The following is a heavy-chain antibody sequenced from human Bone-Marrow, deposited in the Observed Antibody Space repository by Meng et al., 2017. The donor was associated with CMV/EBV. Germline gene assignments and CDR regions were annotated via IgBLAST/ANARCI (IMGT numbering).Heavy chain of an antibody. CDR1: GGSIRSYY. J-gene: IGHJ4*02. Sequence: SETLSLTCTVSGGSIRSYYWSWIRQPPGKGLECIGSIYYSGTTYYSPSLKSRMTISIDTSKNQFSLKLTSVTAADTAVYYCARDQATGYYFDYWGQGTLVTVSS. CDR2: IYYSGTT. CDR3: ARDQATGYYFDY. V-gene: IGHV4-59*12. D-gene: IGHD3-10*01.